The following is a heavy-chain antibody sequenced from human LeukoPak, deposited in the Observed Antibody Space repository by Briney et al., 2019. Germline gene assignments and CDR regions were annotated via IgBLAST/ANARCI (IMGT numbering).Heavy chain of an antibody. CDR3: AREKYCGGDCYSYYYYGMDV. J-gene: IGHJ6*02. V-gene: IGHV1-46*01. D-gene: IGHD2-21*02. CDR1: GYTFTSYY. CDR2: INPSGGST. Sequence: ASVKVSCKASGYTFTSYYMHWVRQAPGQGLEWMGIINPSGGSTSYAQKFQGRVTMTRDTSTSTVYMELSSLRSEDTAVYYCAREKYCGGDCYSYYYYGMDVWGQGTTVTVPS.